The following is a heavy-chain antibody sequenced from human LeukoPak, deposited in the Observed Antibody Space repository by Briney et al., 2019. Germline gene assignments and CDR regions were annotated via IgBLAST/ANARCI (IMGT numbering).Heavy chain of an antibody. CDR2: ISYSGST. V-gene: IGHV4-39*07. CDR3: ARDLLDY. Sequence: SETLSLTCTVSGASIGSSSYFWGWIRQPPGKGLEWIGSISYSGSTSYSPSLKSRVTISVDASKTEFSLRLNSVTAADTAVYYCARDLLDYWGQGTLVTVSS. J-gene: IGHJ4*02. CDR1: GASIGSSSYF.